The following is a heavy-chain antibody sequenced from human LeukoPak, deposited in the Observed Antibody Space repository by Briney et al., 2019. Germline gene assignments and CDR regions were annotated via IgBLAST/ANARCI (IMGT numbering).Heavy chain of an antibody. CDR1: GGSISSSSNY. D-gene: IGHD3-22*01. J-gene: IGHJ5*02. CDR2: IYYSGST. CDR3: AREGGTMIEDWFDP. Sequence: SETLSLTCTVSGGSISSSSNYWGWIRQPPGKGLEWIGSIYYSGSTYYNPSLKSRVTISVDTSKNQFSLKLSSVTAADTAVYYCAREGGTMIEDWFDPWGQGTLVTVSS. V-gene: IGHV4-39*07.